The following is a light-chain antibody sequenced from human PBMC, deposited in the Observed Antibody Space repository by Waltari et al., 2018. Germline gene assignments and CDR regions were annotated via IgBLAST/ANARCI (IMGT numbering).Light chain of an antibody. CDR3: QQADSFPFT. CDR1: QGISRW. V-gene: IGKV1-12*02. J-gene: IGKJ3*01. CDR2: AAS. Sequence: DIQMTQSPSSVSASVGDRVTITCRASQGISRWLVWYQQKPGKAPKVLIYAASTLQTGVPSRFSGSGSETDFTLTIDGLQPEDFASYYCQQADSFPFTFGPGTKVDMK.